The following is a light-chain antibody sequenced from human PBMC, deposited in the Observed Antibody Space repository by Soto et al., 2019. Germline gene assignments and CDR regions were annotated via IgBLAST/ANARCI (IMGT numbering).Light chain of an antibody. V-gene: IGKV1-5*01. CDR2: DAS. CDR3: QQYNSFPLT. Sequence: DIQMTQSPSTLSASVGDRVTITCRASQSISSWLAWYQQKPGKAPKLLIYDASSLESGVPSRFSGSGSGTEFTLTISSLQPDDFATYFCQQYNSFPLTFGGGTRVEIK. CDR1: QSISSW. J-gene: IGKJ4*01.